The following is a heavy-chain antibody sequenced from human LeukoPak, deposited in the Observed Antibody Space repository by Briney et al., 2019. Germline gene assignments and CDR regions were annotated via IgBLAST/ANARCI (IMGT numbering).Heavy chain of an antibody. CDR1: GFTFSSYS. CDR3: ARDPSITIFGVVIPPYDAFDI. J-gene: IGHJ3*02. V-gene: IGHV3-21*01. D-gene: IGHD3-3*01. Sequence: GGSLRLSCAASGFTFSSYSMNWVRQAPGKGLEWVSSISSSSSCIYYADSVKGRFTISRDNAKNSLYLQMNSLRAEDTAVYYCARDPSITIFGVVIPPYDAFDIWGQGTMVTVSS. CDR2: ISSSSSCI.